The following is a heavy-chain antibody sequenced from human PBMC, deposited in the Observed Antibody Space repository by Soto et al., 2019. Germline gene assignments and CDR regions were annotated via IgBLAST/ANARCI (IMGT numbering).Heavy chain of an antibody. CDR2: IYHSGST. V-gene: IGHV4-38-2*01. Sequence: KPSETLSLTCAVSGYSISSGYYWGWIRQPPGKGLEWIGSIYHSGSTYYNPSLKSRVTISVDTSKNQFSLKLSSVTAADTAVYYCAISRGTTVNNYYYYYGMDVWGQGTTVTVSS. D-gene: IGHD4-17*01. CDR3: AISRGTTVNNYYYYYGMDV. J-gene: IGHJ6*02. CDR1: GYSISSGYY.